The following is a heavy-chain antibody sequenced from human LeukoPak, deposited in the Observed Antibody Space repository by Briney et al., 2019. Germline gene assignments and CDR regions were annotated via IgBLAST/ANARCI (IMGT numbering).Heavy chain of an antibody. Sequence: GGSLRLSCAASGFTFDDYTMHWVRQAPGKGLEWVSLISWDGGSTYYADSVKGRFTISRDNSKNSLYLQMNSLRTEDTALYYCAKEGCSGGSCYEGFDYWGQGTLVTVSS. CDR3: AKEGCSGGSCYEGFDY. CDR1: GFTFDDYT. D-gene: IGHD2-15*01. CDR2: ISWDGGST. V-gene: IGHV3-43*01. J-gene: IGHJ4*02.